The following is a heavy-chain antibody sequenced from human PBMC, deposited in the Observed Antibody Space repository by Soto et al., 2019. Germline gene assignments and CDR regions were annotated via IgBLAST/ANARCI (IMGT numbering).Heavy chain of an antibody. D-gene: IGHD3-10*01. J-gene: IGHJ4*02. CDR1: GYTFTSYG. V-gene: IGHV1-18*01. CDR2: ISAPNGNT. CDR3: ARGRYGAY. Sequence: QVHLVQSGAEVKKPGASVKVSCKASGYTFTSYGITWVRQAPGQGLEWMGWISAPNGNTDYAQKLQGRVIVTRDTPTSPAYMAPRGLRPDDTAVYSCARGRYGAYWGQGALVTVSS.